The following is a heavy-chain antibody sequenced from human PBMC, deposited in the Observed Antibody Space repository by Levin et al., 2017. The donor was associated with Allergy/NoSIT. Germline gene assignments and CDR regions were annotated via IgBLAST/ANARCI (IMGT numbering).Heavy chain of an antibody. CDR1: GGSISSRSYY. V-gene: IGHV4-39*01. CDR2: VYYTGST. D-gene: IGHD3-10*01. CDR3: AKHDAPSSYYGTGRYYNYFDD. J-gene: IGHJ4*02. Sequence: SETLSLTCTVSGGSISSRSYYWAWIRQSPGKGLEWIGSVYYTGSTYYNPSLKSRGTISVEASTNQFSLSLSSVTTADTAVFYCAKHDAPSSYYGTGRYYNYFDDWGQGALVTVSS.